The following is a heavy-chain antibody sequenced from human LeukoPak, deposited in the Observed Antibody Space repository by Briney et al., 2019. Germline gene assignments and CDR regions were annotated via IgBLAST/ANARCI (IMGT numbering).Heavy chain of an antibody. D-gene: IGHD2-15*01. J-gene: IGHJ4*02. CDR3: ARVGYCSGGSCYSYYFDY. Sequence: ASVKVSCKASGGTFSSYAISWVRQAPGRGLEWTGRIIPIFGTANYAQKFQGRVTITTDESTSTAYMELSSLRSEDTAVYYCARVGYCSGGSCYSYYFDYWGQGTLVTVSS. CDR2: IIPIFGTA. CDR1: GGTFSSYA. V-gene: IGHV1-69*05.